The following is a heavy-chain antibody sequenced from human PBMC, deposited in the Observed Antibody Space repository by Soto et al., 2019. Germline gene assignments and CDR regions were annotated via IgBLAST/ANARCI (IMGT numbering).Heavy chain of an antibody. D-gene: IGHD2-2*01. Sequence: SETLSLTCTVSGGSISSSSYYWGWIRQPPGKGLEWIGSFYYSGSTYYNPSLKSRVTISVDTSKNQFSLKLSSVTAADTAVYYRARHGVVVPPYYYYYYMDVWGKGTTVTVSS. V-gene: IGHV4-39*01. J-gene: IGHJ6*03. CDR2: FYYSGST. CDR1: GGSISSSSYY. CDR3: ARHGVVVPPYYYYYYMDV.